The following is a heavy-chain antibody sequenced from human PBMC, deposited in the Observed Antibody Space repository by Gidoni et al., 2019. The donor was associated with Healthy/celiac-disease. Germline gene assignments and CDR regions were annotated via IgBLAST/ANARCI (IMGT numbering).Heavy chain of an antibody. CDR3: AKEPPPTKAASAFDI. J-gene: IGHJ3*02. Sequence: SGFTFDDYAMHWVRQAPGKGMEWVSGISWNSGSIGYAHSVKGRFTISRDNAKNSLYLQMNSLRAEDTALYYCAKEPPPTKAASAFDIWGQGTMVTVSS. D-gene: IGHD6-25*01. CDR1: GFTFDDYA. CDR2: ISWNSGSI. V-gene: IGHV3-9*01.